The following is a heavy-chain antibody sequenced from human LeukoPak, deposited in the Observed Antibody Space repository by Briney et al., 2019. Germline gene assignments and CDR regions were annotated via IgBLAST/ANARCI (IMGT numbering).Heavy chain of an antibody. CDR3: AKAPVTSCRGAYCYPFDS. Sequence: PGGPLRPSCAASGFTFSSYGMSWVRQAPGKGLEWVSAISGSGGSTYYADSVKGRFTISRDNSKNTLYLQMNSLRAEDTAVYYCAKAPVTSCRGAYCYPFDSWGQGTLVTVSS. V-gene: IGHV3-23*01. D-gene: IGHD2-21*01. J-gene: IGHJ4*02. CDR1: GFTFSSYG. CDR2: ISGSGGST.